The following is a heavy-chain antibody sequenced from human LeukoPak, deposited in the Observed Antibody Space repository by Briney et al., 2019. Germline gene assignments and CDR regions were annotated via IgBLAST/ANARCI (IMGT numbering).Heavy chain of an antibody. J-gene: IGHJ4*02. CDR1: GYTFTTYG. V-gene: IGHV1-18*01. CDR2: ISAYDGDT. Sequence: ASVKVSCTASGYTFTTYGIMWVRQAPGQGLERMGWISAYDGDTNYAQRFQGRVTMTTDTSTSTAYMELRSLRSDDTAVYYCARDQKNEVLGNTDSYIVVVPAAGYWGQGTLVTVSS. CDR3: ARDQKNEVLGNTDSYIVVVPAAGY. D-gene: IGHD2-2*01.